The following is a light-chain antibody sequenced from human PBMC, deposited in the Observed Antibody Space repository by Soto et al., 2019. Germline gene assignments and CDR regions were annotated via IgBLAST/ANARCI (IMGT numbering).Light chain of an antibody. CDR1: QSVLYSSNNKNY. V-gene: IGKV4-1*01. Sequence: DIVMTQSPDSLAVSLGERATINCKSSQSVLYSSNNKNYLAWYQQKPGQPPKLLIYWASTRESGVPERFSGSGSGTDLTLTISSLQAEDVAVYYCQQYYSTPLTFGQGTKVEIK. J-gene: IGKJ1*01. CDR3: QQYYSTPLT. CDR2: WAS.